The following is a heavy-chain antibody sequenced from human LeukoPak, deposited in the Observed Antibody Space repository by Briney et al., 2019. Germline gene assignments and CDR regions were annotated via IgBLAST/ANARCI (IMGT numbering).Heavy chain of an antibody. Sequence: SQTLSLTCAISGDSVSSNSAAWNWIRQSPSRGLEWLGRTYYRSKWYNDYAVSVKSRITINPDTSKNQFSLQLNSVTPEDTAVYYCARAETDSSGYSDAFDIWGQGTMVTVSS. CDR2: TYYRSKWYN. D-gene: IGHD3-22*01. CDR3: ARAETDSSGYSDAFDI. CDR1: GDSVSSNSAA. J-gene: IGHJ3*02. V-gene: IGHV6-1*01.